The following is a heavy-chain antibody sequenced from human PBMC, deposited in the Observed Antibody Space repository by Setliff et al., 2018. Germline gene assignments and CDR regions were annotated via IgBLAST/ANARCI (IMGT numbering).Heavy chain of an antibody. CDR3: ARDPGYCSSTRCYEAYYYYYMDV. CDR2: INSDGSSI. J-gene: IGHJ6*03. D-gene: IGHD2-2*01. Sequence: LSLTCAASGFTFSTYWMHWVRQVPGKGLVWVSRINSDGSSIYYVDSVKGRFTISRDNAKNSLYLQMNSLRAEDTAVYYCARDPGYCSSTRCYEAYYYYYMDVWGKGTTVTVSS. CDR1: GFTFSTYW. V-gene: IGHV3-74*01.